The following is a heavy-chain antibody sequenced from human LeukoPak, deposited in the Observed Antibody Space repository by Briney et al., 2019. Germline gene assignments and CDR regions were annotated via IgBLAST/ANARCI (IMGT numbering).Heavy chain of an antibody. CDR1: GYTFTNYG. V-gene: IGHV1-18*01. J-gene: IGHJ4*02. CDR3: ARRTTAIEVCDY. CDR2: ISGYNGNT. D-gene: IGHD2/OR15-2a*01. Sequence: ASVKDSCKASGYTFTNYGISWVRQAPGQGLEWMGWISGYNGNTNYAQKFQGRVTMTTDTSTNTAYMELRTLRSDDTAVYYCARRTTAIEVCDYWGQGTLVAVSS.